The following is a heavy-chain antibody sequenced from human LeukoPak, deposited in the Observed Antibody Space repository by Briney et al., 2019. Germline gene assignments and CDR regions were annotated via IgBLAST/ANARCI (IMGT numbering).Heavy chain of an antibody. CDR1: GGSISIYY. J-gene: IGHJ4*02. Sequence: SETPSLTCTVSGGSISIYYWSWIRQTPGKGLEWIGHIYHSGSTNYNPSLKSRVTISVDMSKNQLSLKLSSVTAADTAVYYCARRRDDDGFDYWGQGTLVTVSS. CDR2: IYHSGST. CDR3: ARRRDDDGFDY. D-gene: IGHD2-21*02. V-gene: IGHV4-59*01.